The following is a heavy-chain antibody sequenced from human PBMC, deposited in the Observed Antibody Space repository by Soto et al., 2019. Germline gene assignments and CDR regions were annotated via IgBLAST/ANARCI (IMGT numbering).Heavy chain of an antibody. V-gene: IGHV4-38-2*02. CDR2: IYHSGST. Sequence: PSETLSLTCTVSGGSISSGYYWGWIRQPPGKGLEWIGSIYHSGSTYYNPSLKSRVTISVDTSKNQFSLKLSSVTAADTAVYYCAREWGDGYNYYYYYGMDVWGQGTTVTVSS. J-gene: IGHJ6*02. CDR3: AREWGDGYNYYYYYGMDV. CDR1: GGSISSGYY. D-gene: IGHD5-12*01.